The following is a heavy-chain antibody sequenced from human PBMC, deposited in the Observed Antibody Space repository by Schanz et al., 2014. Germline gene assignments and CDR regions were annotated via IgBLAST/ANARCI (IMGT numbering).Heavy chain of an antibody. J-gene: IGHJ6*03. CDR2: SSGSGGST. CDR1: GFTFSSYA. Sequence: EVQLVESGGGLIQPGGSLRLSCAASGFTFSSYAMSWVRQAPGQGLVWVSASSGSGGSTYYADSVKGRFTISRDNSKNTLYLQMKSLRAEDTAVYYCARVKYCTITRCYRTETEGIYYMDVWGKGTTVTVSS. V-gene: IGHV3-23*04. CDR3: ARVKYCTITRCYRTETEGIYYMDV. D-gene: IGHD2-2*01.